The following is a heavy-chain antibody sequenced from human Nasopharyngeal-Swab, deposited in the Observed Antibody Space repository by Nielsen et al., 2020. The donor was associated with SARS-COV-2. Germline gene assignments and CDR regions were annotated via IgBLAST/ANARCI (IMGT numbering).Heavy chain of an antibody. D-gene: IGHD2-2*01. CDR3: ARDRWPIVVVPAASDAFDI. Sequence: WERQAPGQGLEWMGIINPSGGSTSYAQKFQGRVTMTRDTSTSTVYMELSSLRSEDTAVYYCARDRWPIVVVPAASDAFDIWGQGTMVTVSS. V-gene: IGHV1-46*01. CDR2: INPSGGST. J-gene: IGHJ3*02.